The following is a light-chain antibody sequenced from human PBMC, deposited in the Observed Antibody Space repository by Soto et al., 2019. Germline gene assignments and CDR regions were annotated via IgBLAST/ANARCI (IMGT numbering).Light chain of an antibody. CDR3: QQYGTSPLT. J-gene: IGKJ4*01. CDR2: GAS. V-gene: IGKV3-20*01. CDR1: QSVSSSS. Sequence: EIVLTQSPGTLSLSPGERATLSCRASQSVSSSSLAWYQQKPGQAPRLLMYGASRRATGIPDRFSGSGSGTDFTLIISRLEPEDFAVYYCQQYGTSPLTFGGGTKVEI.